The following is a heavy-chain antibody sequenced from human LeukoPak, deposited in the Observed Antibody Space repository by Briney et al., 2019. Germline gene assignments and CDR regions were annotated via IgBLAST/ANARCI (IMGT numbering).Heavy chain of an antibody. CDR3: AREKGMGYGGNSGAMGHYYYGMDV. D-gene: IGHD4-23*01. CDR2: FDPEDGET. CDR1: GYTLTELS. Sequence: ASVKVSCKVSGYTLTELSMHWVRQAPGKGLEWMGGFDPEDGETIYAQKFQGRVTMTEDTSTDTAYMELSSLRSEDTAVYYCAREKGMGYGGNSGAMGHYYYGMDVWGQGTTVTVSS. V-gene: IGHV1-24*01. J-gene: IGHJ6*02.